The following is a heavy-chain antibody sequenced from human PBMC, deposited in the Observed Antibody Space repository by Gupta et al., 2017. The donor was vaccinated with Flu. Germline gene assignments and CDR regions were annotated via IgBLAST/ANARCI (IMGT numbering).Heavy chain of an antibody. CDR3: ARDRYVHMVRGVIPHRWFDP. J-gene: IGHJ5*02. V-gene: IGHV3-11*01. CDR1: GFTFSDYY. Sequence: VQLVESGGGLVKPGGSLRLSCAASGFTFSDYYMSWIRQAPGKGLEWVSYISSSGTTISYADSVKGRFTISRDNAKNSLYLQMNSLRAEDTAVYYCARDRYVHMVRGVIPHRWFDPWGQGTLVTVSS. CDR2: ISSSGTTI. D-gene: IGHD3-10*01.